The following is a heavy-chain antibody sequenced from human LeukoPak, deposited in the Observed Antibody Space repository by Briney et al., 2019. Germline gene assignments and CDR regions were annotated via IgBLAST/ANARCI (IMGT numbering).Heavy chain of an antibody. J-gene: IGHJ4*02. CDR1: GGSISSSSYY. Sequence: SETLSLTCTVSGGSISSSSYYWGWIRQPPGKGLEWIGSIYYSGSTNYNPSLESRVTISVDTSQNQFSLKLSSVTAADTAVYYCASALTSGSYPYYFDYWGQGTLVTVSS. CDR3: ASALTSGSYPYYFDY. D-gene: IGHD1-26*01. V-gene: IGHV4-39*07. CDR2: IYYSGST.